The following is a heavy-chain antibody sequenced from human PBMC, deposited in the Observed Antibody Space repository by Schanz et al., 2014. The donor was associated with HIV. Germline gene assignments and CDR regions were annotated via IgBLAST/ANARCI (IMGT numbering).Heavy chain of an antibody. V-gene: IGHV3-33*01. CDR3: ARGFQGFDY. J-gene: IGHJ4*02. CDR2: IYYDGTNK. CDR1: GFSFRTFG. Sequence: QVQLVESGGGVVQPGRSLRLSCVASGFSFRTFGMHWDRQAPGKGLEWVALIYYDGTNKYYTDSVKGRFTISRDNSKNTLYLQMNSLRAEDTSVYYCARGFQGFDYWGQGTLVTVSS. D-gene: IGHD3-10*01.